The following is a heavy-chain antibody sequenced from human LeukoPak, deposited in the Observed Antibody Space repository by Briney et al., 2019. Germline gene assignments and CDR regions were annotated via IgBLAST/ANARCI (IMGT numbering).Heavy chain of an antibody. D-gene: IGHD3-10*01. Sequence: GVSLRLSCAASGFTVSSNYMRWVRQSPGKGLEGVSFIYSGGSTYYADSVKGRFTISRDNSKNTLYIQMSSLRAEDTAVYYCASGSGSYRTPYYYMDVWGTGTTVTVSS. V-gene: IGHV3-53*01. CDR1: GFTVSSNY. CDR3: ASGSGSYRTPYYYMDV. J-gene: IGHJ6*03. CDR2: IYSGGST.